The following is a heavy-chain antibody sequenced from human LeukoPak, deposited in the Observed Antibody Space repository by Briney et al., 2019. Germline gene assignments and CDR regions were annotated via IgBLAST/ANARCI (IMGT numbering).Heavy chain of an antibody. D-gene: IGHD3/OR15-3a*01. V-gene: IGHV3-48*01. CDR1: GLSYSSYS. J-gene: IGHJ4*02. CDR3: AVFGHTPTTY. CDR2: ISSSGTDI. Sequence: GGSLRLSCAASGLSYSSYSMNWVRQAPRKGLEWVSYISSSGTDIYYADSVKGRFTISRDNAKNSLYLQMNSLRVEDTAVYYCAVFGHTPTTYWGQGTLVTVSS.